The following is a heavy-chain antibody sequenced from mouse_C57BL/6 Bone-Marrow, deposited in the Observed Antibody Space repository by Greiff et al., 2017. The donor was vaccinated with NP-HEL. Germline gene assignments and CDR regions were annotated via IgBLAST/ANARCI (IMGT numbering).Heavy chain of an antibody. CDR3: ARWLLR. D-gene: IGHD2-3*01. Sequence: VQLQESGPELVKPGASVKISCKASGYAFSSSWMNWVKQRPGKGLEWIGRIYPGDGDTNYNGKFKGKATLTADKSSSTAYMQLSSLTSEDSAVYFCARWLLRWGQGTTLTVSS. CDR1: GYAFSSSW. J-gene: IGHJ2*01. V-gene: IGHV1-82*01. CDR2: IYPGDGDT.